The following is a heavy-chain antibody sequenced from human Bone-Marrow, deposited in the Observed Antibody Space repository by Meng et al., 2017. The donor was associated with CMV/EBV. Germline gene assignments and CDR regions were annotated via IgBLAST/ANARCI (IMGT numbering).Heavy chain of an antibody. V-gene: IGHV3-30-3*01. J-gene: IGHJ4*02. CDR1: GFTFSSYA. CDR2: ISYDGSNK. D-gene: IGHD6-19*01. CDR3: ATGAVAGICGY. Sequence: GESLKISCAASGFTFSSYAMHWVRQAPGKGLEWVAVISYDGSNKYYADSVKGRFTISRDNSKNTLYLQMNSLRAEDTAVYYCATGAVAGICGYWGQGTRVTVSS.